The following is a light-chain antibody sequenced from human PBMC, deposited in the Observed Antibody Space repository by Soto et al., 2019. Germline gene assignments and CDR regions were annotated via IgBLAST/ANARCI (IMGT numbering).Light chain of an antibody. CDR3: CSYAGSLV. V-gene: IGLV2-11*01. Sequence: QSVLTQPRSVSRSPGQSVTISCTGTSSDVGGYNYVSWYQQHPGKAPKLMIYDVSKRPSGVPDRFSGSKSGNTASLTISGLQAEDEADYYCCSYAGSLVFGGGTKLTVL. CDR2: DVS. CDR1: SSDVGGYNY. J-gene: IGLJ2*01.